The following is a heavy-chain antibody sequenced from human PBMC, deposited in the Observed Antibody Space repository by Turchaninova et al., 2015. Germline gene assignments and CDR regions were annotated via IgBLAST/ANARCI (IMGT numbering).Heavy chain of an antibody. Sequence: QLQLQESGPRLVAPSETLSLTCAVSSGSINISTYYWGWIRQPPGKGLEWIGSIYYSGSTYYNPSLKSRVTISVDTSKNHFSLKLSSVTAAYTAVYYCARDRRSGYQQYYFDYWGQGTLVTVSS. CDR3: ARDRRSGYQQYYFDY. CDR2: IYYSGST. D-gene: IGHD3-22*01. CDR1: SGSINISTYY. V-gene: IGHV4-39*07. J-gene: IGHJ4*02.